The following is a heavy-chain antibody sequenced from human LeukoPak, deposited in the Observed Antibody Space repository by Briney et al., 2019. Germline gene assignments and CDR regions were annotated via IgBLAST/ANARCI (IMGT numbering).Heavy chain of an antibody. CDR3: ARVSESERCFDR. D-gene: IGHD1-14*01. CDR1: GFTFSDYD. Sequence: GGSLRLSCAASGFTFSDYDMSWILQVPGKVLKGLSCIGGSGITIHYADSVKGRFTVSWDNAKKSLYLQMNRLRAEDTAVYYCARVSESERCFDRWGRGTLVTVSS. CDR2: IGGSGITI. V-gene: IGHV3-11*04. J-gene: IGHJ2*01.